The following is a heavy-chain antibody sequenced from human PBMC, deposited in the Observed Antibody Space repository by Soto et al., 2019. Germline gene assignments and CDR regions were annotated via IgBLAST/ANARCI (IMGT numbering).Heavy chain of an antibody. CDR1: GGSISSSSYF. V-gene: IGHV4-39*01. CDR2: IYYSGST. Sequence: SETLSLTCTVSGGSISSSSYFWGWIRQPPGKGLEWIGSIYYSGSTYYNPSLKSRVTVSVDTSKNQFSLKLSSVTAADTAVYYCAKNWNWGSLVHWGQGTLVTVSS. CDR3: AKNWNWGSLVH. J-gene: IGHJ4*02. D-gene: IGHD7-27*01.